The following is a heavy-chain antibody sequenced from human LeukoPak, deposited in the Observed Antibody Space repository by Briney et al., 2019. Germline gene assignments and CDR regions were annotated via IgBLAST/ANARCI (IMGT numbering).Heavy chain of an antibody. CDR1: GYSFTSYW. CDR2: VDPTDSYS. V-gene: IGHV5-10-1*01. D-gene: IGHD3-10*01. J-gene: IGHJ3*02. Sequence: GESLKISCKGSGYSFTSYWISSVRQMPGRGLEWMGTVDPTDSYSTYSPSFQRHVTISADKSISTAYLQWSSLKASDTAMYSCARHAGRGDAFDIWGQGTMVTVSS. CDR3: ARHAGRGDAFDI.